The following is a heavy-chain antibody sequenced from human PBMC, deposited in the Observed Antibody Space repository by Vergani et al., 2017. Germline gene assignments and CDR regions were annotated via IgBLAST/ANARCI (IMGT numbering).Heavy chain of an antibody. CDR2: INPNSGGT. CDR1: GYTFTGYY. Sequence: QVQLVQSGAEVKKPGASVKVSCKASGYTFTGYYMHWVRQAPGQGLEWMGWINPNSGGTNYAQQFQGRVTMTRDTSISTAYMELSRLRSDDTAVYYCARSSELIAAAIYSKPPNWYFDLWGRGTLVTVSS. CDR3: ARSSELIAAAIYSKPPNWYFDL. D-gene: IGHD6-13*01. J-gene: IGHJ2*01. V-gene: IGHV1-2*02.